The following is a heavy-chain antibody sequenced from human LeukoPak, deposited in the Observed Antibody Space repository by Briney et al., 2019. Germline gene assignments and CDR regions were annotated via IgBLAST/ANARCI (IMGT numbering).Heavy chain of an antibody. CDR2: IYYSGST. CDR3: ASRSSIWSGYQDTLYYFDS. D-gene: IGHD3-3*01. Sequence: PSETLSLTCTVSGGSVSSGSYYWSWIRQPPGKRLEGIGHIYYSGSTNYNPSLKSRVTISVDTSKSQFSLKLSSVTAADTAVYYCASRSSIWSGYQDTLYYFDSWGQGTLVTVSS. J-gene: IGHJ4*02. V-gene: IGHV4-61*01. CDR1: GGSVSSGSYY.